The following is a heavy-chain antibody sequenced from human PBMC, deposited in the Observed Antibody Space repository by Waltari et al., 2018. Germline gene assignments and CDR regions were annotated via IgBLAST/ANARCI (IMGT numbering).Heavy chain of an antibody. D-gene: IGHD2-15*01. CDR3: ATGGGGSYNWFDP. V-gene: IGHV1-69-2*01. CDR2: VDPEDGET. J-gene: IGHJ5*02. CDR1: GYTFTAYY. Sequence: EVQLVQSGAEVKKPGATVKISCQASGYTFTAYYMHWVKRAPGKGLEWMGRVDPEDGETIYAEKFQGRVTITADTSTDTAYMELSSLRSEDTAVYYCATGGGGSYNWFDPWGQGTLVTVSS.